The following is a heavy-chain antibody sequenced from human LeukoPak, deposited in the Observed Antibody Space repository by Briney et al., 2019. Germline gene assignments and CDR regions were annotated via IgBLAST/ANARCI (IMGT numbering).Heavy chain of an antibody. CDR2: INHRGST. D-gene: IGHD6-19*01. CDR1: GGSFSGYY. CDR3: ARKGSGWYAFDI. Sequence: SETLSLTCAVYGGSFSGYYWSWIRQPPGKGLEWIGEINHRGSTNYNPSLKSRVTISVDTSKNQFSLKLSSVTAADTAVYYCARKGSGWYAFDIWGQGTTVTVSS. V-gene: IGHV4-34*01. J-gene: IGHJ3*02.